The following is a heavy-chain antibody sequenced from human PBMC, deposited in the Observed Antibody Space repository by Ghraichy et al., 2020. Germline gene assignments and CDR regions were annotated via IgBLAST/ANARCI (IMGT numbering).Heavy chain of an antibody. J-gene: IGHJ3*02. Sequence: GGSLRLSCAASGFTLSTYDMHWVRQTTGKGLEWVSAIGSGGETYYPDSMEGRFTVSRENGKNSFYLQMNSLGAGDTAVYFCARRSRGSRSFSDPFDIWGQGTLVTVSS. D-gene: IGHD3-10*01. CDR3: ARRSRGSRSFSDPFDI. CDR2: IGSGGET. CDR1: GFTLSTYD. V-gene: IGHV3-13*01.